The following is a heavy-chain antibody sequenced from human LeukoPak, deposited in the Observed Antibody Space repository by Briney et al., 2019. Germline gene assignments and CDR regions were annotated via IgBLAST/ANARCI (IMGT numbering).Heavy chain of an antibody. CDR2: IQYDGNTK. V-gene: IGHV3-30*02. J-gene: IGHJ6*03. CDR3: AKRGGTYSYFYYMDV. Sequence: GGSLRLSXVASGFTFTTYAMHWVRQAPGKGLEWVAFIQYDGNTKYYVDSVKGRFTISRDTSKNTVFLQMSSLRADDTAVYYCAKRGGTYSYFYYMDVWGKGTTVTASS. D-gene: IGHD1-26*01. CDR1: GFTFTTYA.